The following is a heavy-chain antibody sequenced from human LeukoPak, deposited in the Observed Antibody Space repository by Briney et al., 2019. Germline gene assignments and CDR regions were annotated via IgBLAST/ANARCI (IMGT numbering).Heavy chain of an antibody. Sequence: SETLSLTCTVSGGSISSYYWSWIRQPPGKGLEWIGRIYTSGSTNYNPSLKSRVTMSVDTSKNQFSLKLSSVTAADTAVYYCARDTYYYGSGSYIFDYWGQGTLVTVSS. CDR3: ARDTYYYGSGSYIFDY. CDR2: IYTSGST. V-gene: IGHV4-4*07. D-gene: IGHD3-10*01. J-gene: IGHJ4*02. CDR1: GGSISSYY.